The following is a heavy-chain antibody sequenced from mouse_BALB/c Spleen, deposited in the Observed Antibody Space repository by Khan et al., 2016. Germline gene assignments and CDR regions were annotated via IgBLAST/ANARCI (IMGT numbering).Heavy chain of an antibody. Sequence: QVQLQQSGAELMKPGASVKISCKSTGYTFSNYWIEWVKQRPGHGLEWIGDILPGSGKSNYTENLKGKATFTAETSYNTAYLQLSSLTSEDSTGYYCARSWYSMDYWGQGTSVTVSS. CDR2: ILPGSGKS. V-gene: IGHV1-9*01. CDR1: GYTFSNYW. CDR3: ARSWYSMDY. J-gene: IGHJ4*01.